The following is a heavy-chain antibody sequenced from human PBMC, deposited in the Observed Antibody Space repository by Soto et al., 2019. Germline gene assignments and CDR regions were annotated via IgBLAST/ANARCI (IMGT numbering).Heavy chain of an antibody. CDR2: IIPIFGTA. J-gene: IGHJ4*02. Sequence: QVQLVQSGAEVKKPGSSVKVSCKASGGTFSSYAISWVRQAPGQGLEWMGGIIPIFGTAHYAQKFQGRVTITADESTSTAYMEPSSRRSEDTAVYYCARDRVLWFGELLYYFDYWGQGTLVTVSS. D-gene: IGHD3-10*01. CDR1: GGTFSSYA. V-gene: IGHV1-69*01. CDR3: ARDRVLWFGELLYYFDY.